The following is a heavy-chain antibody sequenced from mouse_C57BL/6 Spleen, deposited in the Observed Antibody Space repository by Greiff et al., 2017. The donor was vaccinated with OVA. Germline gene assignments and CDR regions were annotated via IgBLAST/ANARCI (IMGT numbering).Heavy chain of an antibody. J-gene: IGHJ4*01. Sequence: QVQLQHPGTELVKPGASVKLSCKASGYTFTSYWMHWVKQRPGQGLEWIGNINPSNGGTNYNEKFKSKATLTVDKSSSTAYMQLSSLTSEDSAVYYCARSQLYYYAMDYWGQGTSVTVSS. CDR2: INPSNGGT. V-gene: IGHV1-53*01. CDR1: GYTFTSYW. CDR3: ARSQLYYYAMDY. D-gene: IGHD4-1*02.